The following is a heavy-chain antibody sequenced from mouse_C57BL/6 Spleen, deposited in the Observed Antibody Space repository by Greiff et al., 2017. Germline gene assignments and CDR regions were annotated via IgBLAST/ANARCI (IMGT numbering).Heavy chain of an antibody. V-gene: IGHV5-6*01. D-gene: IGHD2-5*01. CDR2: ISSGGSYT. CDR3: ASPYYSNSSFAMDY. Sequence: EVKLVESGGDLVKPGGSLKLSCAASGFTFSSYGMSWVRQTPDKRLEWVATISSGGSYTYYPDSVKGRFTISRDNAKNTLYLQMSSLKSEDTAMYYCASPYYSNSSFAMDYWGQGTSVTVSS. CDR1: GFTFSSYG. J-gene: IGHJ4*01.